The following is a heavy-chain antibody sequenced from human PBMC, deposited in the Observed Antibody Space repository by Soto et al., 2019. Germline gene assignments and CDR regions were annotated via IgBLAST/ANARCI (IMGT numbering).Heavy chain of an antibody. D-gene: IGHD6-25*01. Sequence: SETLSLTCTASGGSITSSSHFWGWVRQPPGKGLEWIGTIYFTGNTYYAPSLKSRLTMSIDTSKNEFSLRLNSVTAADTAVYYCAGQTFTIAAASYGRSNWFDPWGPGTLVTVSS. J-gene: IGHJ5*02. V-gene: IGHV4-39*01. CDR1: GGSITSSSHF. CDR2: IYFTGNT. CDR3: AGQTFTIAAASYGRSNWFDP.